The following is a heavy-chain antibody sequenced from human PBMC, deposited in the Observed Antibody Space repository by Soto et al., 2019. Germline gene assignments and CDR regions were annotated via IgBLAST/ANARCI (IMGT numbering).Heavy chain of an antibody. Sequence: QVQLQQWGAGLLKPSETLSLTCAVYGGSFSGYYWSWIRQPPGKGLEWIGEINHSGSTNYNPSLKSRVTISVDTSKNQFSLKLSSVTAADTAVYYCARGIRTYYYDSSGYYRDYWGQGTLVTVSS. J-gene: IGHJ4*02. V-gene: IGHV4-34*01. D-gene: IGHD3-22*01. CDR3: ARGIRTYYYDSSGYYRDY. CDR1: GGSFSGYY. CDR2: INHSGST.